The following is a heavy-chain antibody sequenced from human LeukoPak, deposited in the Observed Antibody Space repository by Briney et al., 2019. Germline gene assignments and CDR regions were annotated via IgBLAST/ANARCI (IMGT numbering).Heavy chain of an antibody. J-gene: IGHJ4*02. CDR2: ISYDGSNK. CDR3: ARAASGIPARPSDY. Sequence: GGSLRPSCADSGSTFSSYAMHWVRQAPGKGLEWVAVISYDGSNKYYADSVKGRFTISRDNSKNTLYLQMISLRAEDTAVYYCARAASGIPARPSDYWGQGALVTVSS. D-gene: IGHD6-6*01. V-gene: IGHV3-30-3*01. CDR1: GSTFSSYA.